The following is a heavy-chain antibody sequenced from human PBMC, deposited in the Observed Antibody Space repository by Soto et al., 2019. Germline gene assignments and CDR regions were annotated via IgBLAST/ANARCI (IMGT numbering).Heavy chain of an antibody. J-gene: IGHJ4*02. CDR2: ISGSGGST. CDR1: GFTFSSYW. V-gene: IGHV3-23*01. D-gene: IGHD1-26*01. CDR3: AKGPGASDY. Sequence: GGSLRLSCAASGFTFSSYWMGLVRQAPGKGLEWVSDISGSGGSTYYADSVKGRFTISRDNSKNTLYLQMNSLRAEDTAVYYCAKGPGASDYWGQGTLVTVSS.